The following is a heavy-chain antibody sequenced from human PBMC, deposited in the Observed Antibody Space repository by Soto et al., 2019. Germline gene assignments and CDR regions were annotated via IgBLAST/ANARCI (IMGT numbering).Heavy chain of an antibody. Sequence: ASVKVSCKASGYTFTGYYMHWVRQAPGQGLEWMGWINPNSGGTNYAQKFQGWVTMTRDTSISTAYMELSRLRSDDTAVYYCARGMGRPYCSSTSCYLSSLGWFDPWGQGTLVTVSS. CDR1: GYTFTGYY. V-gene: IGHV1-2*04. J-gene: IGHJ5*02. CDR2: INPNSGGT. CDR3: ARGMGRPYCSSTSCYLSSLGWFDP. D-gene: IGHD2-2*01.